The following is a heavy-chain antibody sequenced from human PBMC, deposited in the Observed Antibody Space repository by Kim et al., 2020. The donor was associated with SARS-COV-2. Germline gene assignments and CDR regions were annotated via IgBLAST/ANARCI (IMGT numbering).Heavy chain of an antibody. Sequence: SETLSLTCTVSGGSISSSSYYWGWIRQPPGKGLEWIGSIYYSGSTYYNPSLKSRVTISVDTSKNQFSLKLSSVTAADTAVYYCARQNYDYVWLQGLYYFDYWGQGTLVTVSS. CDR1: GGSISSSSYY. CDR2: IYYSGST. CDR3: ARQNYDYVWLQGLYYFDY. J-gene: IGHJ4*02. V-gene: IGHV4-39*01. D-gene: IGHD3-16*01.